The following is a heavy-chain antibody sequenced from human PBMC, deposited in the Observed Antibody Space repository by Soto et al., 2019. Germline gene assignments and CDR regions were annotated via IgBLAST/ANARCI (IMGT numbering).Heavy chain of an antibody. CDR2: IYYSGST. CDR1: GGSISSYY. CDR3: ARFRRGQQLVFDS. D-gene: IGHD6-13*01. V-gene: IGHV4-59*01. Sequence: SETLSLTCTVSGGSISSYYWSWIRQPPGKGLEWIGYIYYSGSTNYNPSLKSRVTISVDTSKNQFSLKLSSVTAADTAVYYCARFRRGQQLVFDSWGQGTLVTVSS. J-gene: IGHJ5*01.